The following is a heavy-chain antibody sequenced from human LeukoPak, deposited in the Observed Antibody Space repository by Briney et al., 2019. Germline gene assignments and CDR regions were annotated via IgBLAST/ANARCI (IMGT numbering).Heavy chain of an antibody. Sequence: GGSLRLSCAASGFTFSSYWMSWVRQAPGKGLEWLSYITGGSSTITYYADSVKGRFTISRDNAKNSLYLQMNSLRAEDTAVYYCARDEYYYDSSGYFQWGQGTLVTVSS. CDR1: GFTFSSYW. CDR2: ITGGSSTIT. J-gene: IGHJ4*02. D-gene: IGHD3-22*01. CDR3: ARDEYYYDSSGYFQ. V-gene: IGHV3-48*04.